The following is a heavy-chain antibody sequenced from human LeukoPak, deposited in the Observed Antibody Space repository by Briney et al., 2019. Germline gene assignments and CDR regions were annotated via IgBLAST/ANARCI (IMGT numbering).Heavy chain of an antibody. V-gene: IGHV4-39*01. CDR2: IYFTGST. D-gene: IGHD3-10*01. CDR1: GGSINSNSFY. Sequence: SETLSLTCTVSGGSINSNSFYWGWIRHPPGKELEWIGSIYFTGSTYYNPSLKSRVIISVDTSKYQFSLKLRSMTAADTAVYYCARHLVVGRFDPWGQGTLVTVSS. CDR3: ARHLVVGRFDP. J-gene: IGHJ5*02.